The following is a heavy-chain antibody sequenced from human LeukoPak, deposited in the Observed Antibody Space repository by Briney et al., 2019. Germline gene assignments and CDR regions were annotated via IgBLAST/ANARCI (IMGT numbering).Heavy chain of an antibody. CDR1: GYTFTGYY. CDR2: INPNSGGT. D-gene: IGHD2-15*01. Sequence: ASVKVSCKASGYTFTGYYMHWVRQAPGQGLEWMGWINPNSGGTNYAQKFQGRVTMTRDMSTSTVYMELSSLRSEDTAVYYCARENGGKMNFDYWGQGTLVTVSS. V-gene: IGHV1-2*02. CDR3: ARENGGKMNFDY. J-gene: IGHJ4*02.